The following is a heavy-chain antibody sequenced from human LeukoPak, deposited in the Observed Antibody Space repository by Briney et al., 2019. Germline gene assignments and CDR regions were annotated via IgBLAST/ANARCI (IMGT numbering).Heavy chain of an antibody. J-gene: IGHJ4*02. CDR3: ARGVPEYYDFWSGYFYYFDY. CDR1: GGSISSYY. V-gene: IGHV4-59*01. D-gene: IGHD3-3*01. CDR2: IYYNGST. Sequence: PSETLSLTCTVSGGSISSYYWSWIRQPPGKGLEWIGYIYYNGSTNYSPSLKSRVTISVDTSKNQFSLKLSSVTAADTAVYYCARGVPEYYDFWSGYFYYFDYWGQGTLVTVSS.